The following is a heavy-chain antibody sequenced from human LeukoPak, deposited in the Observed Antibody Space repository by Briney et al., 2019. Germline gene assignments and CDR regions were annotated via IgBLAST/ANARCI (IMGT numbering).Heavy chain of an antibody. V-gene: IGHV3-74*01. D-gene: IGHD2-15*01. CDR2: IDFETDTT. J-gene: IGHJ4*02. CDR3: VRAGSGFDY. CDR1: GFTFSGYW. Sequence: GGSLRLSCVASGFTFSGYWMQWVRQAPGKGLEWVSRIDFETDTTTYAGSVKGRFTISRDNTKNTLYLQMDSLRGEDAAVYYCVRAGSGFDYWGQGTLVTVTS.